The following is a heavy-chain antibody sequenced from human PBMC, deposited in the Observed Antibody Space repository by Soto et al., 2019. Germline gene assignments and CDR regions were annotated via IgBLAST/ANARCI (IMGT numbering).Heavy chain of an antibody. D-gene: IGHD2-15*01. J-gene: IGHJ3*02. CDR1: GFTFSSYA. CDR2: ITASGGGT. CDR3: AKKYCSGGTCYGAFDI. V-gene: IGHV3-23*01. Sequence: GGSLRLSCAASGFTFSSYAMSWVRQAPGKGLEWVSAITASGGGTYYADSVKGRFTISRDNSKNTLYLQMNSLRAEDTAVYYCAKKYCSGGTCYGAFDIWGQGTMVTVSS.